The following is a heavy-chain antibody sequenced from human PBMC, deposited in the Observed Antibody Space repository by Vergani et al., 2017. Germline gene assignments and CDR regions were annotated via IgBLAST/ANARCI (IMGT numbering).Heavy chain of an antibody. CDR1: GGSISSSSYY. CDR3: ARRSTHSSGWFGEYYFDY. V-gene: IGHV4-39*01. J-gene: IGHJ4*02. CDR2: IYYSGST. D-gene: IGHD6-19*01. Sequence: QLQLQESGPGLVKPSETLSLTCTVSGGSISSSSYYWGWIRQPPGKGLEWIGSIYYSGSTYYNPSLKSRVTISVDTSKNQFSLKLSSVTAADTAVYYCARRSTHSSGWFGEYYFDYWGQGTLVTVSS.